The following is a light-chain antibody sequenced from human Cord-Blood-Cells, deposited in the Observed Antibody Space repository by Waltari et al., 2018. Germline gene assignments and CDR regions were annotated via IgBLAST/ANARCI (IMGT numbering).Light chain of an antibody. V-gene: IGKV3-15*01. Sequence: EIVMTQSPATLSVSPGERATLSCRASQSVSSNLAWYQQKPGQAPRLLIYGPSTRATGIPARCSGSGSGTEFTLTISSLQSEDFAVYYCQQYNNWPPWTFGQGTKVEIK. CDR2: GPS. CDR1: QSVSSN. J-gene: IGKJ1*01. CDR3: QQYNNWPPWT.